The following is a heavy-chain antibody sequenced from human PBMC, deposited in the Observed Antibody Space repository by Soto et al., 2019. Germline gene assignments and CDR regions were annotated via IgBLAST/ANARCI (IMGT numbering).Heavy chain of an antibody. CDR1: GGTFISYA. D-gene: IGHD1-26*01. Sequence: SVNVSCKSAGGTFISYAISWGRQAPGQGLECMGGIIPIFGTANYAQKFQGRVTITADKSTSTAYMELSSLRSEDTAGYYCARPVRRAGGRRWEDVWGQGTTVIFSS. V-gene: IGHV1-69*06. CDR3: ARPVRRAGGRRWEDV. J-gene: IGHJ6*02. CDR2: IIPIFGTA.